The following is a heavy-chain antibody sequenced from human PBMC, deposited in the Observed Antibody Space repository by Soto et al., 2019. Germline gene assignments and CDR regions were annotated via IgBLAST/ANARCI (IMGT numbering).Heavy chain of an antibody. V-gene: IGHV4-38-2*02. CDR3: AREERVTSVTTTVHHFDY. CDR1: GYSIKSVDF. CDR2: IYHTGIT. D-gene: IGHD4-17*01. Sequence: SETLSLTCAVSGYSIKSVDFWGWIRQPPAQGLEWVGNIYHTGITYYNPSLKRRVTISVDTAKNQFSLKLNSVTAAETPIYYCAREERVTSVTTTVHHFDYWGQGTLVTV. J-gene: IGHJ4*02.